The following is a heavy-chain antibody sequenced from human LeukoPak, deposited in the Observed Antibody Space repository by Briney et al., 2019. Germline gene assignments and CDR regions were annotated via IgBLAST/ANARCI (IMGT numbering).Heavy chain of an antibody. CDR1: GFTFKSYD. CDR3: ARGGRGSSWFDN. Sequence: GGSLRLSCAASGFTFKSYDMHWVRQAAGEGLEWVSAIGTAGDTYYPGSVKGRFTIFRENAKNSLYLQMNSLRAGDTAVYYCARGGRGSSWFDNWGQGTLATVSS. J-gene: IGHJ4*02. CDR2: IGTAGDT. V-gene: IGHV3-13*01. D-gene: IGHD6-13*01.